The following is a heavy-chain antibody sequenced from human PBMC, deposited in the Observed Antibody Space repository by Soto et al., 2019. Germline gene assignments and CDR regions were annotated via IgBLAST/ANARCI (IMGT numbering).Heavy chain of an antibody. V-gene: IGHV1-69*12. CDR3: ARDKARLQLGGNNYSILAA. Sequence: QVQLEQSGAEVQKPGSSVKVSCKASGGTFSSSAFSWVRQAPGQGLEWMGGIMPVFPTPDYAQKFQDRVTITADAPTGTTTMELGGLSPENTAIYYCARDKARLQLGGNNYSILAAWGQGTTSSSP. CDR1: GGTFSSSA. D-gene: IGHD2-15*01. J-gene: IGHJ6*02. CDR2: IMPVFPTP.